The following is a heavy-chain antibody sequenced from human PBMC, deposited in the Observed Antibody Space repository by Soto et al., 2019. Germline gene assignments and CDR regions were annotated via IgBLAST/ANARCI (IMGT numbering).Heavy chain of an antibody. J-gene: IGHJ4*02. V-gene: IGHV3-21*04. CDR2: ISSSSSYI. D-gene: IGHD3-16*01. CDR3: ARAFGGEYYDRRSWYSAY. CDR1: GFTFSSYS. Sequence: GGSLRLSCAASGFTFSSYSMNWVRQAPGKGLEWVSSISSSSSYIYYADSVKGRFTISRDNAKNSLYLQMNSLRASDTGIYYCARAFGGEYYDRRSWYSAYWGQGTQVTVSS.